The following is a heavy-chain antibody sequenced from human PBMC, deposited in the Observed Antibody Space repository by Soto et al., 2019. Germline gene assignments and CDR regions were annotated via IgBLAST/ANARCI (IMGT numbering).Heavy chain of an antibody. CDR3: ASALYSGSYFDAFDI. D-gene: IGHD1-26*01. J-gene: IGHJ3*02. V-gene: IGHV1-2*04. Sequence: ASVKVSCKAYGYTFTGYYMHWVRQAPGQGLEWMGWINPNSGGTNYAQKFQGWVTMTRDTSISTAYMELSRLRSDDTAVYYCASALYSGSYFDAFDIWGQGTMVTVSS. CDR2: INPNSGGT. CDR1: GYTFTGYY.